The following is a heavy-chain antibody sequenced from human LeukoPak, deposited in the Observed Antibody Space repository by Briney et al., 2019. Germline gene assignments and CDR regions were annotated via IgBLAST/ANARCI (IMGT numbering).Heavy chain of an antibody. CDR3: ARDECSSTSCYFRAAHWYFDL. CDR1: GGSISSYY. D-gene: IGHD2-2*01. V-gene: IGHV4-4*07. J-gene: IGHJ2*01. Sequence: PSETLSLTCTVSGGSISSYYWSSIRQPAGKGLEWIGRIYTSGSTNYNPSLKSRVTMSVDTSKNQFSLKLSSVTAADTAVYYCARDECSSTSCYFRAAHWYFDLWGRGTLVTVSS. CDR2: IYTSGST.